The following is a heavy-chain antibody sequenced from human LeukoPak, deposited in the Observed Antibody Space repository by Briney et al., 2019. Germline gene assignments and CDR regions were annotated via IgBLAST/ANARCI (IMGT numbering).Heavy chain of an antibody. CDR2: ISSGSGSI. J-gene: IGHJ4*02. Sequence: AGGSLRLSCAASGFTVSSNFMSWVRQAPGKGLEWVSYISSGSGSIYYADSVKGRFTISRDNAKSSLYLQMNSLRDEDTAVYYCARDVTTIVGATSAIWGQGTLVTVSS. CDR1: GFTVSSNF. V-gene: IGHV3-48*02. CDR3: ARDVTTIVGATSAI. D-gene: IGHD1-26*01.